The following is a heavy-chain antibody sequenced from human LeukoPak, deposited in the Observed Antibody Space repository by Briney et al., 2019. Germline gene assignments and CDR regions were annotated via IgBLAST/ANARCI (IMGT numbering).Heavy chain of an antibody. CDR1: GFTFSSYA. V-gene: IGHV3-30-3*01. D-gene: IGHD4-17*01. J-gene: IGHJ4*02. CDR3: ARETGSAVGSTDFDY. CDR2: ISYDGSNK. Sequence: GGSLRLSCAASGFTFSSYAIHWVRQAPGKGLEWVAVISYDGSNKYYADSVKGRFTISRDNSKNTLYLQLNSLRAEDTAVYYCARETGSAVGSTDFDYWGQGTLVTVSS.